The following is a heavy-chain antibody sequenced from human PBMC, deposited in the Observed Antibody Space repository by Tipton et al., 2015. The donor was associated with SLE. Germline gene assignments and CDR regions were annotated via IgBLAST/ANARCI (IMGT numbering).Heavy chain of an antibody. CDR1: GFTFSSYS. J-gene: IGHJ4*02. CDR2: ISSSTSYI. Sequence: SLRLSCAASGFTFSSYSMNWVRQAPGKGLEWVSSISSSTSYIYYADSLKGRFTISRDNAKNSVYLQMNSLRAEDTAVYFCARDLRYFDYWGQGTLVTVSS. V-gene: IGHV3-21*04. CDR3: ARDLRYFDY.